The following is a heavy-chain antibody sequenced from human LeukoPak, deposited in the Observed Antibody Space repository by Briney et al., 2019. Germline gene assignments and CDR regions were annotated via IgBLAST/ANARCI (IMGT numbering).Heavy chain of an antibody. CDR1: GFTFSSYA. CDR2: ISGSGGST. Sequence: GGSLRLSCAASGFTFSSYAMSWVRQAPGKGLEWVSAISGSGGSTYYADSVKGRFTISGDNSKNTPYLQMNSLRAEDTAVYYCAKAGGSGSYYNVDFDYWGQGTLVTVSS. D-gene: IGHD3-10*01. V-gene: IGHV3-23*01. CDR3: AKAGGSGSYYNVDFDY. J-gene: IGHJ4*02.